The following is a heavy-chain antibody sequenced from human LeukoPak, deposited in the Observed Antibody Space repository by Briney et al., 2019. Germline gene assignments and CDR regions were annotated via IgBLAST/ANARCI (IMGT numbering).Heavy chain of an antibody. J-gene: IGHJ4*02. CDR3: AKDRATVFYFDY. Sequence: PGGSLRLSCAASGFTFSSYGMHWVRQAPGKGLEWVAVISYDGRNKYYADSVKGRFTISRDNSKNTLYLQMNSLRAEDTAVYYCAKDRATVFYFDYWGQGTLVTVSS. D-gene: IGHD4-17*01. V-gene: IGHV3-30*18. CDR1: GFTFSSYG. CDR2: ISYDGRNK.